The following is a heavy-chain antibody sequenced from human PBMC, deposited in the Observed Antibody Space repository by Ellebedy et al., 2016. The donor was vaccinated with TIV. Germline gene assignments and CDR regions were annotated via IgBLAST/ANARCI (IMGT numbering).Heavy chain of an antibody. V-gene: IGHV4-34*01. CDR1: GGSFSGYF. D-gene: IGHD3-10*01. Sequence: MPSETLSLTCGVYGGSFSGYFWSWIRQPPGKGLEWIGEVNPSGTTNDNPSLKSRVTISVDTPKKQFYLRLTSVTAADTAVYYCARARGQYLYGSGSYFTNWGQGEMVTVSS. J-gene: IGHJ4*02. CDR3: ARARGQYLYGSGSYFTN. CDR2: VNPSGTT.